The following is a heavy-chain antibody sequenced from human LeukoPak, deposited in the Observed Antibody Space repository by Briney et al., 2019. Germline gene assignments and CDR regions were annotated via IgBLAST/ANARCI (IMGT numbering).Heavy chain of an antibody. CDR1: GFTFSNYW. D-gene: IGHD7-27*01. V-gene: IGHV3-7*01. J-gene: IGHJ3*02. CDR2: IKQDGSEK. Sequence: GGSLRLSCAASGFTFSNYWMSWVRQAPGKGLEWVANIKQDGSEKYYVDSLKGRFIISRDNAKNSLYLQMNSLRVEDTAVYYCARERTLSGLAWGFDIWGQGTVVTVFS. CDR3: ARERTLSGLAWGFDI.